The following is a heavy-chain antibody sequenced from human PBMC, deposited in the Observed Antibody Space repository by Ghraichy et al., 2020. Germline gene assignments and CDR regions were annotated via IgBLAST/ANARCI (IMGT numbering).Heavy chain of an antibody. V-gene: IGHV3-23*01. CDR1: GLTFSSYA. D-gene: IGHD6-19*01. CDR3: AKDLGIAVAGTGGD. Sequence: LSLTCAASGLTFSSYAMSWVRQAPGKGLEWVSAISGSGGSTYYADSVKGRFTISRDNSKNTLYLQMNSLRAEDTAVYYCAKDLGIAVAGTGGDWGQGTLVTVSS. CDR2: ISGSGGST. J-gene: IGHJ4*02.